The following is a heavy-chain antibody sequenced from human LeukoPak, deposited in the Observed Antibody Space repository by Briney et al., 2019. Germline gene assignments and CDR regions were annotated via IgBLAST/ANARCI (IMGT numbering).Heavy chain of an antibody. CDR1: GFTFSSYS. Sequence: PGGFLRLSCAASGFTFSSYSMHWIRQAPGKGLEWVSYISGSSRTMYYADSVKGRFTISRDNAKNSLYLQMNSLRAEDTAVYYCARDLGLYDYGGNIDYWGQGTLVTVSS. CDR2: ISGSSRTM. CDR3: ARDLGLYDYGGNIDY. V-gene: IGHV3-48*04. J-gene: IGHJ4*02. D-gene: IGHD4-23*01.